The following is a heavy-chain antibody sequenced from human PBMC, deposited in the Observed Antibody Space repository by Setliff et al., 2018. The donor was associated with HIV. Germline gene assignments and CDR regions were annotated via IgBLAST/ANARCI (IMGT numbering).Heavy chain of an antibody. CDR2: VYNGGST. CDR1: GDPMNDYY. Sequence: SETLSLTCTVSGDPMNDYYWSWIRQTAGKGLEWIGRVYNGGSTNYNPSFMSRVSISVDTSKSQFSLKLRSVTAADTAVYFCARGFSSAFFHEFFDYWGQGTLVTVSS. J-gene: IGHJ4*02. CDR3: ARGFSSAFFHEFFDY. V-gene: IGHV4-4*07. D-gene: IGHD3-22*01.